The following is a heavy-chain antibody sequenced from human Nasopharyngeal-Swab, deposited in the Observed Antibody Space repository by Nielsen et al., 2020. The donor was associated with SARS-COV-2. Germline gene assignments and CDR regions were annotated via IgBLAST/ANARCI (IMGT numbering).Heavy chain of an antibody. V-gene: IGHV3-23*01. J-gene: IGHJ5*02. CDR3: ANLGA. Sequence: GGSLRLSCAASGFTFSTYAMTWVRQAPGKGLEWVSTIDAGGGNTWYADSVKGRFTISRDNSKNTLYLQMNSLRAEDTAVYYCANLGAWGQGTLVTVSS. CDR1: GFTFSTYA. CDR2: IDAGGGNT.